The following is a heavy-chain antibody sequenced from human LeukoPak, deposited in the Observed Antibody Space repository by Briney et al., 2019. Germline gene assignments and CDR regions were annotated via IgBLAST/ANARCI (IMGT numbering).Heavy chain of an antibody. CDR1: GGTFSSYA. Sequence: GALVKVSCKASGGTFSSYAISWVRQAPGQGLEWMGGIIPIFGTANYAQRFQGRVTITADESTSTAYMELRSLRSDDTAVYYCARDRGGLRYFDWLSWFDPWGQGTLVTVSS. CDR3: ARDRGGLRYFDWLSWFDP. D-gene: IGHD3-9*01. CDR2: IIPIFGTA. V-gene: IGHV1-69*13. J-gene: IGHJ5*02.